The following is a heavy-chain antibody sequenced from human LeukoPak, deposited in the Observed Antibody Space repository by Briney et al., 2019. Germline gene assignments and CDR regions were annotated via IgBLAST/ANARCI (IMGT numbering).Heavy chain of an antibody. CDR3: ARARGLAVAGSFDY. CDR1: GFTFSSYG. CDR2: IRYDGSNK. J-gene: IGHJ4*02. D-gene: IGHD6-19*01. V-gene: IGHV3-30*02. Sequence: GGSLRLSCAASGFTFSSYGMHWVRQAPGKGLEWVAFIRYDGSNKYYADSVKGRFTISRDNSKNTLYLQMNSLRAEDTAVYYCARARGLAVAGSFDYWGQGTLVTVSS.